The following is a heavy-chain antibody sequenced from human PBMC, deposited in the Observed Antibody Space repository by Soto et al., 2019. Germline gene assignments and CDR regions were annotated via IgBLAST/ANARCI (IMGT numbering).Heavy chain of an antibody. V-gene: IGHV3-74*01. J-gene: IGHJ4*02. Sequence: EVQLVESGGGLVQPGGSLRLSCAASGFTFSSYWMHWVRQAPGEGLVWVSRINSDGSTTNYADSVNGRFTISRDNAKNTLYLLMNSLRAEDTAVYYCAKDLGRNNWGGWGQGTLVTVSS. CDR2: INSDGSTT. CDR3: AKDLGRNNWGG. D-gene: IGHD1-1*01. CDR1: GFTFSSYW.